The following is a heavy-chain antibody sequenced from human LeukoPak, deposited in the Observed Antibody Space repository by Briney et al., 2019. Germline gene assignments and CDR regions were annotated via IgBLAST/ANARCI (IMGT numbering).Heavy chain of an antibody. D-gene: IGHD4-17*01. V-gene: IGHV3-30-3*01. J-gene: IGHJ1*01. CDR3: AKGYDYGDYGAEYFQH. CDR2: ISYDGSNK. Sequence: GGSLRLSCAASGFTFSSYAMHWVRRAPGKGLEWVAVISYDGSNKYYADSVKGRFTISRDNSKNTLYLQMNSLGAEDTAVYYCAKGYDYGDYGAEYFQHWGQGTLVTVSS. CDR1: GFTFSSYA.